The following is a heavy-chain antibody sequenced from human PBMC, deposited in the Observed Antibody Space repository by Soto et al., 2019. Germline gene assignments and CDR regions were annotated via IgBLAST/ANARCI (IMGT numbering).Heavy chain of an antibody. CDR1: GGTFSTYT. J-gene: IGHJ4*02. D-gene: IGHD3-10*01. CDR2: IVPILGVP. CDR3: AGDGYEYGSGRTIDY. Sequence: QVQLVQSGAEVKKPGSSVKVSCKASGGTFSTYTVSWVRQAPGQGLEWMGRIVPILGVPNYAQRFQGRVKITADKGTNTDQMARSRLRSEATGLYYCAGDGYEYGSGRTIDYWGQGTLITVSS. V-gene: IGHV1-69*08.